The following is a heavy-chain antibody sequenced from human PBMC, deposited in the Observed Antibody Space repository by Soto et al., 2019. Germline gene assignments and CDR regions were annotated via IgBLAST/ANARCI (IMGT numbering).Heavy chain of an antibody. J-gene: IGHJ4*02. CDR1: GFTFSSYD. V-gene: IGHV3-13*01. Sequence: PGGSLRLSCAASGFTFSSYDMHWVRQATGKGLEWVSAIGTAGDTYYPGSVKGRFTISRENAKNSLYLQMNSLRAEDTAVYYCARAPREYSSGWYDYWGQGTLVTVSS. CDR3: ARAPREYSSGWYDY. CDR2: IGTAGDT. D-gene: IGHD6-19*01.